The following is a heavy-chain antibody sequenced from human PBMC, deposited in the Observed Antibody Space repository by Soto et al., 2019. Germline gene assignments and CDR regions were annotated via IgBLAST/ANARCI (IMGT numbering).Heavy chain of an antibody. V-gene: IGHV1-69*13. J-gene: IGHJ1*01. CDR2: IIPIFGTA. Sequence: SVKVSCKASGGTFSSYAISWVRQAPGQGLEWMGGIIPIFGTANYAQKFQGRVTITADESTGTAYMELSSLRSEDTALYYCARVGEYCGGACPQFFQHWGQGTLVTVSS. CDR3: ARVGEYCGGACPQFFQH. D-gene: IGHD2-21*02. CDR1: GGTFSSYA.